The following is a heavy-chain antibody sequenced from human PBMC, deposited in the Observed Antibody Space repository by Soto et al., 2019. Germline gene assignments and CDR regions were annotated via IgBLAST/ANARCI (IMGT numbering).Heavy chain of an antibody. V-gene: IGHV4-39*01. J-gene: IGHJ5*02. Sequence: TSETLSLTCTVSGGSISSSSYYWGWIRQPPGKGLEWIGSIYYSGSTYYNPSLKSRVTISVDTSKNQFSLKLSSVTAADTAVYYCARRGEEDYDFWSGPPNWFDPRGQGTLVTVSS. D-gene: IGHD3-3*01. CDR2: IYYSGST. CDR3: ARRGEEDYDFWSGPPNWFDP. CDR1: GGSISSSSYY.